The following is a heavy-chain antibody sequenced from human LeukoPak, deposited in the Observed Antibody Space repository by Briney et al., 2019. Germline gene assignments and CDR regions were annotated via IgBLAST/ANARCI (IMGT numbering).Heavy chain of an antibody. V-gene: IGHV1-46*01. CDR2: INPSGGST. CDR1: GGTFSSYA. CDR3: ARGMVYASVFDP. J-gene: IGHJ5*02. D-gene: IGHD2-8*01. Sequence: ASVKVSCKASGGTFSSYAISWVRQAPGQGLEWMGIINPSGGSTSYAQKFQGRVTMTRDMSTSTVYMELSSPRSEDTAVYYCARGMVYASVFDPWGQGTLVTVSS.